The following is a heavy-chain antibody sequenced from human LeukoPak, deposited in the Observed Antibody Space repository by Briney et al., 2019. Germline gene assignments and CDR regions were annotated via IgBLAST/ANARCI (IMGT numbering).Heavy chain of an antibody. Sequence: KSSETLSLTCIVSGYPISSSSYYWGWIRQPPGKGLEWIGSIYYSGSTYYNPSLKSRVTISVDTSKNQFSLKLSSVTAADTAVYYCARVPYGSYGDYWGQGTLVTVSS. CDR2: IYYSGST. J-gene: IGHJ4*02. CDR1: GYPISSSSYY. D-gene: IGHD1-26*01. V-gene: IGHV4-39*07. CDR3: ARVPYGSYGDY.